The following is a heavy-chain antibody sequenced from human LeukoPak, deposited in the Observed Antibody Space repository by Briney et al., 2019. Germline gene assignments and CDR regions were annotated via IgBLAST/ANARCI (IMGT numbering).Heavy chain of an antibody. V-gene: IGHV3-9*01. CDR2: ISWDVITT. D-gene: IGHD2-15*01. CDR3: VKGTHASAFHSHYYMDV. CDR1: GFTFEDYA. Sequence: TGGSLRLSCAGSGFTFEDYAMHWVRHTPGKGLEWVSSISWDVITTGYADSVKGRFTISRDNAKNSLYLQMSSLSAEDTAFYHRVKGTHASAFHSHYYMDVWGNRTTVTVSS. J-gene: IGHJ6*03.